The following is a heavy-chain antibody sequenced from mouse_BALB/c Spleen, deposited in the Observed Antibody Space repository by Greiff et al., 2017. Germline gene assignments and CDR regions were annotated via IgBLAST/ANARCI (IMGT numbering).Heavy chain of an antibody. J-gene: IGHJ4*01. CDR2: INPYNDGT. CDR3: ARGGFYYYGSSSPYAMDY. CDR1: GYTFTSYV. Sequence: VQLQQSGPELVKPGASVKMSCKASGYTFTSYVMHWVKQKPGQGLEWIGYINPYNDGTKYNEKFKGKATLTSDKSSSTAYMELSSLTSEDSAVYYCARGGFYYYGSSSPYAMDYWGQGTSVTVSS. D-gene: IGHD1-1*01. V-gene: IGHV1-14*01.